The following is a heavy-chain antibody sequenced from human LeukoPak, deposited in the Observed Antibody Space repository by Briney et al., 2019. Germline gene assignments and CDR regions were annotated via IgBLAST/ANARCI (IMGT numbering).Heavy chain of an antibody. Sequence: GGSLRLSCAVSGFTVSSHDMTWVRQPPGKGLEWVSIIYRGGNTFNADSVKGRSTISRDNSKNTLYLDLNNLRAEDTAIYYCVGYTSGYPHWGRGTLVTVSS. D-gene: IGHD3-9*01. CDR1: GFTVSSHD. V-gene: IGHV3-53*01. CDR3: VGYTSGYPH. CDR2: IYRGGNT. J-gene: IGHJ4*02.